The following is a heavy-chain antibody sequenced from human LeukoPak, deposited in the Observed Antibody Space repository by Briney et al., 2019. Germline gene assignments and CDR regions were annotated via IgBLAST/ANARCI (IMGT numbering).Heavy chain of an antibody. V-gene: IGHV3-21*04. CDR2: IGLSTRYI. CDR3: AKDIASGITMIPDY. Sequence: GGSLRLSCVVSGFTFSSYNMNWVRQAPGKGLEWVSSIGLSTRYIYYADSVTGRFTISRDNAKNSLYLQMNSLRAEDTALYYCAKDIASGITMIPDYWGQGTLVTVSS. D-gene: IGHD3-22*01. J-gene: IGHJ4*02. CDR1: GFTFSSYN.